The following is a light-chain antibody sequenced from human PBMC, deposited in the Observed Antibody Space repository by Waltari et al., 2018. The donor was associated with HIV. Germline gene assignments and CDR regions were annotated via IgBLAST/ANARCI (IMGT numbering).Light chain of an antibody. V-gene: IGLV2-14*01. CDR3: ASFTTNRILV. CDR1: SSDVGAYMY. CDR2: EVS. Sequence: QSALTQPASVSGSPGQSITISCTGTSSDVGAYMYVSWYQQHADKAPKLIIFEVSNRPAGISNRFSGSKSVNTASLTISGLQTEDEADYYCASFTTNRILVFGGGTKVTVL. J-gene: IGLJ2*01.